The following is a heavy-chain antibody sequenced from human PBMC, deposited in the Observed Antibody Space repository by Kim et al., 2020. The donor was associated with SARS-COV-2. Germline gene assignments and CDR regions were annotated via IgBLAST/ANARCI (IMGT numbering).Heavy chain of an antibody. Sequence: TKYAQKCQGRVTMTTDTSTTTAYMDLRSLRSDDTAVYYCARAHFPGTMVVWGQGTLVTVSS. D-gene: IGHD3-10*01. CDR2: T. J-gene: IGHJ4*02. CDR3: ARAHFPGTMVV. V-gene: IGHV1-18*01.